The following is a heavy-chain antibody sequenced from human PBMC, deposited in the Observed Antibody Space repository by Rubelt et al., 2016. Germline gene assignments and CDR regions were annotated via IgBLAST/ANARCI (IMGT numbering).Heavy chain of an antibody. J-gene: IGHJ4*02. CDR1: GFTFSSYA. Sequence: EVQLLESGGGLVQPGGSLRLSCAASGFTFSSYAMTWVRQAPGKGLEWVSSISVSGDSTYYADSVKGRLTISRDNSKNTRDLRMNSLRAEDTAVYYCAKDFLCDYWGQGALVTVSS. CDR2: ISVSGDST. V-gene: IGHV3-23*01. CDR3: AKDFLCDY.